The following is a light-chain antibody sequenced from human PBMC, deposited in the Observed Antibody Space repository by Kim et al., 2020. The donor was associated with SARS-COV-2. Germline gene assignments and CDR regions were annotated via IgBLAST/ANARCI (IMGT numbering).Light chain of an antibody. J-gene: IGLJ1*01. CDR3: QSYDSSLSGYV. CDR1: SSNIGAVYD. Sequence: QPVLTQPPSVSGAPGQRVTISCTGSSSNIGAVYDVHWYQHLPGAAPKLLIYGNTNRPSGVPDRFSGSKSGTSASLAITGLQAEDEADYYCQSYDSSLSGYVFGTGTKVTVL. CDR2: GNT. V-gene: IGLV1-40*01.